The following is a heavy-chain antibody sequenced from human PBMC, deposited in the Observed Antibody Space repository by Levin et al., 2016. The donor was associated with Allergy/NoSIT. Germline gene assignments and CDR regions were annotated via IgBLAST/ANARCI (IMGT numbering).Heavy chain of an antibody. CDR1: GLMFNWFW. V-gene: IGHV3-7*03. Sequence: GESLKISCGGSGLMFNWFWMTWVRRAPGKGLEWVGNIKQDGSEQTCVDGRFIISRDNAQDSLYLEMDSLRGEDTAVYYCARLNAAGGLDTFDVWGQGTLVIVSS. J-gene: IGHJ3*01. CDR2: IKQDGSEQ. D-gene: IGHD4-23*01. CDR3: ARLNAAGGLDTFDV.